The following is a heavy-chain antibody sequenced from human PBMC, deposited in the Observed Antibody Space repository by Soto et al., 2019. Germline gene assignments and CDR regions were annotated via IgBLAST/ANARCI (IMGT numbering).Heavy chain of an antibody. D-gene: IGHD6-6*01. CDR1: GXTFSNAW. CDR3: TTEVAARPHYYYGMDV. V-gene: IGHV3-15*01. J-gene: IGHJ6*02. Sequence: LRLSCAASGXTFSNAWMSWVRQAPGKGLEWVGRIKSKTDGGTTDYAAPVKGRFTISRDDSKNTLYLQMNSLKTEDTAVYYCTTEVAARPHYYYGMDVWGQGTTVTVSS. CDR2: IKSKTDGGTT.